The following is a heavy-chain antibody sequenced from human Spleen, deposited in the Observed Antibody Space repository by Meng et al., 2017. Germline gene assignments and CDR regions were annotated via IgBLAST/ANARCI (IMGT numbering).Heavy chain of an antibody. CDR2: IYWDDDK. CDR3: AHEGRPYCSGGSCYAFDY. D-gene: IGHD2-15*01. CDR1: GFSLRTGGVG. Sequence: QTTLQESGPPLVKPTQTPTLTCTFSGFSLRTGGVGVGWIRQPPGKALEWVALIYWDDDKRYSPSLKNRLTITKDTSKNQVVLTLTNVDPADTATYYCAHEGRPYCSGGSCYAFDYWGQGTLVTVSS. J-gene: IGHJ4*02. V-gene: IGHV2-5*02.